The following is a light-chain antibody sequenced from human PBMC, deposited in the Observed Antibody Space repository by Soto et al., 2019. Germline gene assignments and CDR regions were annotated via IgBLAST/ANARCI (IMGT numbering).Light chain of an antibody. CDR2: SAS. CDR3: LQHNSSPLT. V-gene: IGKV1-17*03. Sequence: DIQMTQSPSAMSASVGDRVTISCRASHNINYYLAWFQQKPGKVPKRLIYSASSLQSGVPSRFSGSGSGTEFTLTITGLQPEDTAIYYCLQHNSSPLTFGGGTKVEIK. J-gene: IGKJ4*01. CDR1: HNINYY.